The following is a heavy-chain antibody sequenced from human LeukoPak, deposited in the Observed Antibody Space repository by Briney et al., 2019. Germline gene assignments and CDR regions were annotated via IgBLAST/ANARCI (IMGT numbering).Heavy chain of an antibody. J-gene: IGHJ4*02. Sequence: SETLSLTCTVSGGSISSYYWSWIRQPPGKGLEWIGYIYYSGSTNYNPSLKSRVTISVDTSKNQFSLKVSSVTAADTAVYYCARGMLRGLAPVFLDYWGQGTLVTVSS. CDR1: GGSISSYY. V-gene: IGHV4-59*12. CDR2: IYYSGST. D-gene: IGHD3-10*01. CDR3: ARGMLRGLAPVFLDY.